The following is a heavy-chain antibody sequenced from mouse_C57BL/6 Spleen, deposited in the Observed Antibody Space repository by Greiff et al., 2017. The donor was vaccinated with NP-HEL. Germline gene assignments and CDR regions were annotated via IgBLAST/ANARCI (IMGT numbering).Heavy chain of an antibody. J-gene: IGHJ4*01. V-gene: IGHV1-82*01. CDR1: GYAFSSSW. D-gene: IGHD2-5*01. Sequence: QVQLQQSGPELVKPGASVKISCKASGYAFSSSWMNWVKQRPGKGLEWIGRIYPGDGDTNYNGKFKGKATLTADKSSSTAYMQLSSLTSEDSAVGFCARVYYSNYDAMDYWGQGTSVTVSS. CDR3: ARVYYSNYDAMDY. CDR2: IYPGDGDT.